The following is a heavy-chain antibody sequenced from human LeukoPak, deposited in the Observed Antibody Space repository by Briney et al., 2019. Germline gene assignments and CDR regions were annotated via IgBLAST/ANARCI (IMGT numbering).Heavy chain of an antibody. D-gene: IGHD2-15*01. CDR3: ARGVAGLRYFQH. V-gene: IGHV4-38-2*02. Sequence: SETLSLTCTVSGYSISSGYYWGWIRQPPGKGLEWIGSIYHSGSTYYNPSLKSRVTISVDTSKNQFSLKLSSVTAADTAVYYCARGVAGLRYFQHWGQGTLVTVSS. J-gene: IGHJ1*01. CDR2: IYHSGST. CDR1: GYSISSGYY.